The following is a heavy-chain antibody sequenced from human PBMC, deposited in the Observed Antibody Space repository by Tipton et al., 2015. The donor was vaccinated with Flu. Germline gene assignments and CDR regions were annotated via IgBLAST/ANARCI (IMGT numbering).Heavy chain of an antibody. J-gene: IGHJ4*02. CDR1: GGSISSGSYY. CDR3: ARIYYYGSGDYYLDS. CDR2: IYTTGST. Sequence: TLSLTCTVSGGSISSGSYYWSWIRQPAGKGLEWIGRIYTTGSTNYNPSLKSRVTISADTSKNKFSLELRSVTAADTAVYYCARIYYYGSGDYYLDSCGQGTLVTVSS. D-gene: IGHD3-10*01. V-gene: IGHV4-61*02.